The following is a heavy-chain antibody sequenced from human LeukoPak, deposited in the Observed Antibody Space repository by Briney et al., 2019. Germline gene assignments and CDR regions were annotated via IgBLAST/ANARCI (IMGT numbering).Heavy chain of an antibody. CDR2: IRSSGSTI. Sequence: GGSLRLSCAASGFTFSDYCMSWIRQAPGEGLEWFSYIRSSGSTIYYAASVKGRFTISRDNATHSLYLQMNSLRAEDTALYYCAKSQSIFGVVPGYLQHWGQGTLVTVSS. J-gene: IGHJ1*01. CDR1: GFTFSDYC. CDR3: AKSQSIFGVVPGYLQH. D-gene: IGHD3-3*01. V-gene: IGHV3-11*01.